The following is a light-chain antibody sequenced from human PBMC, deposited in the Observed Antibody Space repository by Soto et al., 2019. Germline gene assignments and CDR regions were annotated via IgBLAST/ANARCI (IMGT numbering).Light chain of an antibody. V-gene: IGLV1-47*01. CDR1: SSNIGSNY. J-gene: IGLJ2*01. CDR3: AAWDDSLRAVV. Sequence: QSVLTQPPSASGTPGQRVTISCSGSSSNIGSNYVYWYQQLPGTAPKLLIYRNNQRPSGVPDRFSGSKSGTSASLAISGLRSEDEADYYCAAWDDSLRAVVFGGGPKVTVL. CDR2: RNN.